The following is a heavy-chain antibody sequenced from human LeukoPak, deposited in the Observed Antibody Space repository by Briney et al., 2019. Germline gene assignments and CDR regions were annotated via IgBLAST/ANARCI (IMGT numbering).Heavy chain of an antibody. Sequence: SETLSLTCAVYGGSFNGYYWSWIRQPPGKGLEWIGEINHIGSTNYNPSLKSRVTISVDTSKTQFSLKLSSVTAADTAVYYCARGRHYYGSGSYYTNTRNNWFDPWGQGTLATVSS. CDR2: INHIGST. CDR3: ARGRHYYGSGSYYTNTRNNWFDP. V-gene: IGHV4-34*01. CDR1: GGSFNGYY. D-gene: IGHD3-10*01. J-gene: IGHJ5*02.